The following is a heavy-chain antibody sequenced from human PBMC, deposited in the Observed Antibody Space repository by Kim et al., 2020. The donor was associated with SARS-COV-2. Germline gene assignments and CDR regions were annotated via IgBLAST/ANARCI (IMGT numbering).Heavy chain of an antibody. V-gene: IGHV3-23*03. CDR1: GFTLSDYS. D-gene: IGHD4-17*01. Sequence: GGSLRLSCAASGFTLSDYSMTWVRQAPGRGLEWVSDIYSAGIRTHYADSVKGRFTISRDDSKNMLYLQMNSLRAEDTAIYYCAKGYYGRESYGRHVDFWGQGTLVTVSS. J-gene: IGHJ4*02. CDR2: IYSAGIRT. CDR3: AKGYYGRESYGRHVDF.